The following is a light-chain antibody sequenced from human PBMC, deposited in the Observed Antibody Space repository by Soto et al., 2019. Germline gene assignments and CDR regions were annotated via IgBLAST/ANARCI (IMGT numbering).Light chain of an antibody. J-gene: IGLJ1*01. Sequence: QSALAQAPSVSGTAGQRVSISCSGSGSNIGSNTVSWYQHLPGTAPKLLIYSNNQRPSGAPNRFSGSKSGNTASLTISGLQAEDETDYYCFSYTSSGTYVFGTGTKVTVL. CDR2: SNN. CDR1: GSNIGSNT. CDR3: FSYTSSGTYV. V-gene: IGLV1-44*01.